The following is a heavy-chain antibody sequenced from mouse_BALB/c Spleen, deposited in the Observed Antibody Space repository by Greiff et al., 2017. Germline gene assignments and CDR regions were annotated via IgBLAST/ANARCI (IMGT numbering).Heavy chain of an antibody. CDR1: GFTFSSYT. J-gene: IGHJ2*01. CDR2: ISNGGGST. Sequence: EVQLVESGGGLVQPGGSLKLSCAASGFTFSSYTMSWVRQTPEKRLEWVAYISNGGGSTYYPDTVKGRFTISRDNAKNTLYLQMSSLKSEDTAMYYCARHGTGSLDYWGQGTTLTVSS. D-gene: IGHD4-1*01. CDR3: ARHGTGSLDY. V-gene: IGHV5-12-2*01.